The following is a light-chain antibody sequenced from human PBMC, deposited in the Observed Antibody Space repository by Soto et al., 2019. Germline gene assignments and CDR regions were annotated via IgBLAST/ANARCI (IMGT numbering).Light chain of an antibody. CDR2: DAS. CDR3: QQYENLPT. Sequence: DIQMTQSPSSLSASVGDRVTITCQASQNINNYLNWYQQKPGRAPKLLIYDASNLEAGVPSRFRGSGXGTDFTFTISRLQPEDIATYYCQQYENLPTFGQGTRLEIK. V-gene: IGKV1-33*01. J-gene: IGKJ5*01. CDR1: QNINNY.